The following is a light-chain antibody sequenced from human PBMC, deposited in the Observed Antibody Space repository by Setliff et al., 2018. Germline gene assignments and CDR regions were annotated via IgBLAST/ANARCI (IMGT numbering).Light chain of an antibody. V-gene: IGKV4-1*01. CDR3: QQYYSAPRT. J-gene: IGKJ4*01. CDR2: WAS. CDR1: QSVLYSSNNKNY. Sequence: IVMTPSPDSLAVSLGERATINCKSSQSVLYSSNNKNYLAWYQQKPGQPPKLLIYWASTRESGVPDRFSGSGSGTDFTLTISSLQAEDVAVYYCQQYYSAPRTVGGGTKVDIK.